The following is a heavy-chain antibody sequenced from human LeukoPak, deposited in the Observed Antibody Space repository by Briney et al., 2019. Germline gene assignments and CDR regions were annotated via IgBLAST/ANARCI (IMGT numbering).Heavy chain of an antibody. CDR1: GFTFNNYG. Sequence: TGGSLRLSCAASGFTFNNYGMHWVRQAPGKGLEWVAFIRYDGSNTYYADSVKGRFTISRDNSKNTLYLQMKSLRAEDTAVYYCARHREISTRDFESWGQGTLVTVSS. CDR2: IRYDGSNT. J-gene: IGHJ4*02. D-gene: IGHD1-14*01. V-gene: IGHV3-30*02. CDR3: ARHREISTRDFES.